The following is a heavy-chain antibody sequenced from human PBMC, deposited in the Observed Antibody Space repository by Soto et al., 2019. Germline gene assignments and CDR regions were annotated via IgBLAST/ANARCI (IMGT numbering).Heavy chain of an antibody. CDR2: IYYSGSN. D-gene: IGHD4-17*01. CDR1: GGSISSYY. Sequence: QVQLQESGPGLVKPSETLSLTCTVSGGSISSYYWSWIRQPPGKGLEWIGYIYYSGSNNYNPSLKSRLATSVDTSQNQFSLMLSSVTAADTAVYYCARRYGPAFDYWGQGTLVTVSS. J-gene: IGHJ4*02. V-gene: IGHV4-59*08. CDR3: ARRYGPAFDY.